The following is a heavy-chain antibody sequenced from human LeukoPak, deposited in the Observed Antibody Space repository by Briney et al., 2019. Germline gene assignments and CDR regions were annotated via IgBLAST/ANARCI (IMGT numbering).Heavy chain of an antibody. CDR2: ISYDGSNK. V-gene: IGHV3-30*18. CDR3: AKDPFPHDYCDYRANWFDR. CDR1: GFTFSSYG. J-gene: IGHJ5*02. D-gene: IGHD4-17*01. Sequence: GGTLRLSCAASGFTFSSYGMHWVRQAPGKGLEWVAVISYDGSNKYYADSVKGRFTISRDNSKNTLYLQMNSLRAEDTAVCYCAKDPFPHDYCDYRANWFDRWGQGTLVTLSS.